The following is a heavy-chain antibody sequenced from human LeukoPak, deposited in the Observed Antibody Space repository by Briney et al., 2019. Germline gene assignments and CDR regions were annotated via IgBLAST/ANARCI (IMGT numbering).Heavy chain of an antibody. CDR3: AREGYSSSWNYFDY. V-gene: IGHV1-18*01. D-gene: IGHD6-13*01. CDR1: GYTFTSYV. CDR2: ISAYNGNT. Sequence: GAPVKVSCKASGYTFTSYVINWVRQAPGQGLEWMGWISAYNGNTNYARKLQSRVTMTTDTSTSTAYMELRSLRSDDTAVYYCAREGYSSSWNYFDYWGQGALVTVSS. J-gene: IGHJ4*02.